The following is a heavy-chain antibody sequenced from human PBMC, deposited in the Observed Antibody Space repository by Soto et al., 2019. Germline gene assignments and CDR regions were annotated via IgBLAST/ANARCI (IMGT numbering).Heavy chain of an antibody. D-gene: IGHD3-9*01. Sequence: GGSLRLSCAASGLTFRSYWMHWVRQAPGKGLVWVSRINSDGSSTSYADSVKGRFTISRDNAKNTLYLQMNSLRAEDTAVYYCARDRGYYDILTGYYLEYYGMDVWGQGTTVTVSS. CDR1: GLTFRSYW. V-gene: IGHV3-74*01. CDR2: INSDGSST. CDR3: ARDRGYYDILTGYYLEYYGMDV. J-gene: IGHJ6*02.